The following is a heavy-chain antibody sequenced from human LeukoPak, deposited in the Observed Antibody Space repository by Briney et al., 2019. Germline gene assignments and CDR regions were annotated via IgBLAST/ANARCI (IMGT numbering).Heavy chain of an antibody. CDR2: INWNGGST. D-gene: IGHD3-10*01. Sequence: GGSLRLSCAASGFTFDDYAMHWVRQAPGKGLEWVSGINWNGGSTGYADSVKGRFTISRDNAKNSLYLQMNSLRAEDTALYYCARAPPVSGSYFFYYYYYMDVWGKGTTVTVSS. V-gene: IGHV3-20*04. J-gene: IGHJ6*03. CDR3: ARAPPVSGSYFFYYYYYMDV. CDR1: GFTFDDYA.